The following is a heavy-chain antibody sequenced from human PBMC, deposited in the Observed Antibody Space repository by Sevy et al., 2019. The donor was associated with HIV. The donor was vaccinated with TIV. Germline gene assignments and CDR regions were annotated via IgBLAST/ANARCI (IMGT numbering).Heavy chain of an antibody. D-gene: IGHD3-10*01. CDR1: GYTFTRYE. Sequence: ASVKVSCKASGYTFTRYEINWVRQATGQGLEWMGWMNPNSGDTGSVQKFQGRVTMTRNTSISTAYMELRSLRSDDTAVYYCARAIGTTVVTPVDYWGQGTLVTFSS. CDR3: ARAIGTTVVTPVDY. J-gene: IGHJ4*02. V-gene: IGHV1-8*01. CDR2: MNPNSGDT.